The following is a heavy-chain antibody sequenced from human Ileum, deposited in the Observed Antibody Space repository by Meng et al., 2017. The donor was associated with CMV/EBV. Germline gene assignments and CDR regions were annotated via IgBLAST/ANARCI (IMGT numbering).Heavy chain of an antibody. CDR2: ISWGGGSA. V-gene: IGHV3-43D*03. J-gene: IGHJ4*02. CDR1: GFTFDDYA. D-gene: IGHD5-12*01. CDR3: AREDSGGWWYFDH. Sequence: GESLKISCAASGFTFDDYAMHWVRQAPGKGLEWVSLISWGGGSAYYADSVKGRFTISRDNSKNSLFLQMNSLRAEDTALYYCAREDSGGWWYFDHWGQGTLVTVSS.